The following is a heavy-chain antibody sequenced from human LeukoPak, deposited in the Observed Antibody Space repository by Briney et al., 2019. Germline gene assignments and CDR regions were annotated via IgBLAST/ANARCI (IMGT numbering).Heavy chain of an antibody. V-gene: IGHV3-74*01. CDR1: GFTLSGAW. D-gene: IGHD3-10*01. CDR3: ARVSGPGLDEYFHL. Sequence: GGSLRLSCAASGFTLSGAWMHWVRQAPGKGLVWVSRINPDGTDTRYADSVKGRFTISRDDAKNTLYLHMNSLGAEDTAVYYCARVSGPGLDEYFHLWGQGTLVTVSS. J-gene: IGHJ1*01. CDR2: INPDGTDT.